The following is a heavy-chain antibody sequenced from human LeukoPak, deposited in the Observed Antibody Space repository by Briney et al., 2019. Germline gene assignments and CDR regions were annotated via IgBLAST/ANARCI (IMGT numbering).Heavy chain of an antibody. CDR1: GFTFSNVW. D-gene: IGHD6-19*01. CDR2: IRSKANSYAT. Sequence: GGSLRLSCAASGFTFSNVWMAWVRQAPGKGLEWVGRIRSKANSYATAYAASVKGRFTISRDDSKNTAYLQMNSLKIEDTAVYYCTRPYSSGYYWGQGTLVTVSS. CDR3: TRPYSSGYY. J-gene: IGHJ4*02. V-gene: IGHV3-73*01.